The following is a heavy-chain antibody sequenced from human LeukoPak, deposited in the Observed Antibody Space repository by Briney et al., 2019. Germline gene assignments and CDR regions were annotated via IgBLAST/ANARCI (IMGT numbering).Heavy chain of an antibody. J-gene: IGHJ4*02. D-gene: IGHD5-18*01. V-gene: IGHV3-30*18. CDR1: GFTFSSYG. Sequence: QPGRSLRLSCAASGFTFSSYGMHWVRQAPGKGVEWVAVISYDGSNKYYADSVKGRFTISRDNSKNTLYLQMNSLRAEDTAVYYCAKDVAMVYFGYWGQGTLVTVSS. CDR3: AKDVAMVYFGY. CDR2: ISYDGSNK.